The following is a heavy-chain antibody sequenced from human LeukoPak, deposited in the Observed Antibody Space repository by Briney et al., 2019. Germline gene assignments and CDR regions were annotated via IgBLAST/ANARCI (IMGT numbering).Heavy chain of an antibody. CDR1: GFTFSDYY. J-gene: IGHJ4*02. CDR2: ISGSSSYT. V-gene: IGHV3-11*05. Sequence: PGGSLRLSCAASGFTFSDYYMNWLRQAPGKGLEWVSYISGSSSYTNYADSVKGRITISRDNAKNSLYLQMNSLRAEDTSVYYCARAGKLENYFDYWGRGHLATVSA. CDR3: ARAGKLENYFDY. D-gene: IGHD1-1*01.